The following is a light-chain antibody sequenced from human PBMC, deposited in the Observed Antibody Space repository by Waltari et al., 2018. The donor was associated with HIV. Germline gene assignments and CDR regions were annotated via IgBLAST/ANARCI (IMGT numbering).Light chain of an antibody. CDR1: NGDVGGYNY. CDR3: GSYAGSNTLE. V-gene: IGLV2-14*01. CDR2: EFT. Sequence: QSALTQPASVSGSPGQSITISCTGSNGDVGGYNYVSWYQRHPGKAPNLNIYEFTKRPSGVSLLFSGSKSGSTASLTISGLQAEDEADYFCGSYAGSNTLEFGGGTKLTVL. J-gene: IGLJ2*01.